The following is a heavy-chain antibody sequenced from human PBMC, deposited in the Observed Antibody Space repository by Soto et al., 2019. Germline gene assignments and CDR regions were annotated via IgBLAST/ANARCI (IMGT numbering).Heavy chain of an antibody. J-gene: IGHJ5*02. CDR2: IYYSGIT. V-gene: IGHV4-30-4*01. CDR3: ARAYCSGGSCYEVWFDP. CDR1: GGSISSGDYY. D-gene: IGHD2-15*01. Sequence: SETLSLTCTVSGGSISSGDYYWSWIRHPPGKGLEWIGYIYYSGITYYNPSLKSRVTISVDTSKNQFSLKLSSVTAADTAVYYCARAYCSGGSCYEVWFDPWGQGTLVTVSS.